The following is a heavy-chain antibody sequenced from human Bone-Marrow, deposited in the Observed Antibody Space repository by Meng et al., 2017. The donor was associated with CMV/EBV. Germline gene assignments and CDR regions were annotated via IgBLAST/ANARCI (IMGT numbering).Heavy chain of an antibody. CDR2: INPNSGGT. CDR3: ARWASYDFWSGYYIALDV. Sequence: ASVKVSCKASGYTFTGYYMHWVRQAPGQGLEWMGWINPNSGGTNYAQKFQGRVTMTRDTSISTAYMELSRLRSEDTAVYYCARWASYDFWSGYYIALDVWGQGTTVTVSS. CDR1: GYTFTGYY. J-gene: IGHJ6*02. V-gene: IGHV1-2*02. D-gene: IGHD3-3*01.